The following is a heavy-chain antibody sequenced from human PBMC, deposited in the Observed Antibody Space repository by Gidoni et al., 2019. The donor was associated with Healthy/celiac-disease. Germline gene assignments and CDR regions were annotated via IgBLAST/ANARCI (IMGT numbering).Heavy chain of an antibody. CDR3: ARLPTRSSPIDY. J-gene: IGHJ4*02. V-gene: IGHV4-59*01. CDR1: GGSISSYY. CDR2: IYYSGST. Sequence: QVQLQESGPGLVKPSETLSLTCTVSGGSISSYYWSWIRQPPGKGLEWIGYIYYSGSTNYNPSLKSRVTISVDTSKNQFSLKLSSVTAADTAVYYCARLPTRSSPIDYWGQGTLVTVSS. D-gene: IGHD6-13*01.